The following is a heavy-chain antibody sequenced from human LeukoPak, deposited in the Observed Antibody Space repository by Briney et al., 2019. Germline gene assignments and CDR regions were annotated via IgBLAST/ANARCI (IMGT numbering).Heavy chain of an antibody. CDR2: INPSGGST. D-gene: IGHD3-22*01. CDR3: ARVVTMIVVVPRQDAFDI. Sequence: ASVKVSCKASGYTFTSYYMHWVRQAPGQGLEWMGIINPSGGSTSYAQKFQGRVTMTTDTSTSTAYMELRSLRSDDTAVYYCARVVTMIVVVPRQDAFDIWGQGTMVTVSS. V-gene: IGHV1-46*01. CDR1: GYTFTSYY. J-gene: IGHJ3*02.